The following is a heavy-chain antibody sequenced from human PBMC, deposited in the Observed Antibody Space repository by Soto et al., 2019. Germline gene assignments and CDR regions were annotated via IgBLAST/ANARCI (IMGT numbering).Heavy chain of an antibody. D-gene: IGHD3-9*01. V-gene: IGHV3-33*01. CDR2: IWYDGSNK. J-gene: IGHJ6*02. CDR1: GFTFSSYG. Sequence: QTGGSLRLSCAASGFTFSSYGMHWVRQAPGKGLEWVAVIWYDGSNKYYADSVKGRFTISRDNSKNTLYLQMNSLRAEDTAVYYCARDGPRGYDIPPYYYGMDVWGQGTTVTVSS. CDR3: ARDGPRGYDIPPYYYGMDV.